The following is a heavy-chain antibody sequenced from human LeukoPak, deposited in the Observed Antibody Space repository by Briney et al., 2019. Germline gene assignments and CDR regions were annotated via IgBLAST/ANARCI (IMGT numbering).Heavy chain of an antibody. V-gene: IGHV4-34*01. CDR2: INHSGST. Sequence: PSETLSLTCAVYGGSFSGYYWSWIRQPPGKGLEWIGEINHSGSTNYNPSLKSRVTLSVDTSKNQFSLKLSTVTAADTAVYYCARGAIVVVPAATYYDFWSGYSWFDPWGQGTLVTVSS. J-gene: IGHJ5*02. CDR3: ARGAIVVVPAATYYDFWSGYSWFDP. D-gene: IGHD3-3*01. CDR1: GGSFSGYY.